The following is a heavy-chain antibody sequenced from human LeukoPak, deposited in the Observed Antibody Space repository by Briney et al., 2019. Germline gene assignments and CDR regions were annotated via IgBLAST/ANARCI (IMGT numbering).Heavy chain of an antibody. CDR3: ARGSSEYSSSYFDY. J-gene: IGHJ4*02. Sequence: ASVKVSCKASGYTFTGYYMHWVRQAPGQGLEWMGWINPNSGGTNYAQKFQGRVTMTRDTSISTAYMELSRLRSDDTAVYYCARGSSEYSSSYFDYWGQGTLVTVSS. D-gene: IGHD6-6*01. CDR2: INPNSGGT. V-gene: IGHV1-2*02. CDR1: GYTFTGYY.